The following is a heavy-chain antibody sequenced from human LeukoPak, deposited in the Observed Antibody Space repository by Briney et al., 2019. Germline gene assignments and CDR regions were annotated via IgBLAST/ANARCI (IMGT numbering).Heavy chain of an antibody. CDR1: GGSFSGYY. CDR2: INHSGST. Sequence: SETLSLTCAVYGGSFSGYYWSWIRQPPGKGLEWIGEINHSGSTHYNPSLKSRVTISVDTSKNLFSLKLSSVTAADTAVYYCARRGIAARRNWFDPWGQGTLVTVSS. D-gene: IGHD6-6*01. V-gene: IGHV4-34*01. CDR3: ARRGIAARRNWFDP. J-gene: IGHJ5*02.